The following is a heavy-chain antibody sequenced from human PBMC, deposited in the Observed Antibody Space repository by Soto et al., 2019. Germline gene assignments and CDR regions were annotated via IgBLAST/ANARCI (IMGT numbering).Heavy chain of an antibody. D-gene: IGHD3-16*01. J-gene: IGHJ6*02. CDR1: GYTFTSYY. V-gene: IGHV1-46*03. Sequence: ASVKVSCKASGYTFTSYYMHWVRQAPGQGLEWMGIINPSGGSTSYAQKFQGRVTMTRDTSTSTVYMELSSLRSEDTAVYYCASRSNYVWFLPDYYYGMDVWGQGTKVTVSS. CDR2: INPSGGST. CDR3: ASRSNYVWFLPDYYYGMDV.